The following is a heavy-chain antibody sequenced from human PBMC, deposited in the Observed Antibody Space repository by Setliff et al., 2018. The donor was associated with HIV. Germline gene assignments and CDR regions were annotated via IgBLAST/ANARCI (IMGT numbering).Heavy chain of an antibody. CDR2: INPIFGTP. CDR3: ARGGWSGGGPLHYSYYYLDV. Sequence: ASVKVSCKASGYPFTSYCVHLVRQAPGQGLEWMGGINPIFGTPNYGQRFQGRVTLTADESTSTAYMGLSSLTSEDTAVYYCARGGWSGGGPLHYSYYYLDVWGQGTAVTVSS. V-gene: IGHV1-69*13. D-gene: IGHD2-15*01. J-gene: IGHJ6*02. CDR1: GYPFTSYC.